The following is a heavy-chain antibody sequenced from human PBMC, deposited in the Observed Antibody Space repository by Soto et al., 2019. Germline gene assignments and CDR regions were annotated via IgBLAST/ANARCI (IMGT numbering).Heavy chain of an antibody. CDR3: ATFYGEALHGRDV. Sequence: PSETLSLTCTVSGGSISSSSYYWGWIRQPQGKGLEWIGSIYYSGSTYYNPSLKSRVTISVDTSKNQFSLKLSHVTAAVTAVYYCATFYGEALHGRDVWGQGPTVT. CDR1: GGSISSSSYY. J-gene: IGHJ6*02. CDR2: IYYSGST. D-gene: IGHD4-17*01. V-gene: IGHV4-39*01.